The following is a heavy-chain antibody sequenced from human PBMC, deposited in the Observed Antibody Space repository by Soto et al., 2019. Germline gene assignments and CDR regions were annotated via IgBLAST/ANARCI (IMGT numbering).Heavy chain of an antibody. Sequence: EVQLLESGGGLVQPGGSLRLSCTASGFAFSSYAMNWVRQAPGKGLEWVSGIVDTGGRTFYADSVKGRFTISRDNSKNTLYLEMNSRRAEDTATYYCAPVPAASSYYNTDVWGQGTTVTVSS. V-gene: IGHV3-23*01. CDR3: APVPAASSYYNTDV. CDR1: GFAFSSYA. J-gene: IGHJ6*02. CDR2: IVDTGGRT. D-gene: IGHD2-2*01.